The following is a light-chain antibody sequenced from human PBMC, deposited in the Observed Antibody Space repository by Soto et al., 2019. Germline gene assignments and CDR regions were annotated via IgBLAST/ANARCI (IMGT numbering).Light chain of an antibody. CDR1: SSDIGGYNY. CDR2: DVR. J-gene: IGLJ3*02. Sequence: QSALTQPASVSGSPGQSITISCTGTSSDIGGYNYVSWFQQHPGKVPKLMIYDVRNRPSGVSNRFSGSKSGNMASLTISGLQAEDEADYYCSSYTSSSTLRVFGGGTKVTVL. V-gene: IGLV2-14*03. CDR3: SSYTSSSTLRV.